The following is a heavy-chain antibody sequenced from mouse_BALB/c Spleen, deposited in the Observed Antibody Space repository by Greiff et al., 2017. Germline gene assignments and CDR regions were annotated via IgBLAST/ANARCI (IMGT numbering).Heavy chain of an antibody. CDR1: GYTFTSYY. D-gene: IGHD2-3*01. J-gene: IGHJ4*01. CDR3: TRNDGYYDAMDY. Sequence: QVQLKQSGAELVKPGASVKLSCKASGYTFTSYYMYWVKQRPGQGLEWIGEINPSNGGTNFNEKFKSKATLTVDKSSSTAYMQLSSLTSEDSAVYYCTRNDGYYDAMDYWGQGTSVTVSS. V-gene: IGHV1S81*02. CDR2: INPSNGGT.